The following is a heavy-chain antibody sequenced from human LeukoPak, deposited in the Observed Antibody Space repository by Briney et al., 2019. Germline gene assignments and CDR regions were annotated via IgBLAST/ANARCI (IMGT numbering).Heavy chain of an antibody. CDR3: AKERHSNAYGSYLDS. D-gene: IGHD4-17*01. CDR1: GFSFNNYG. Sequence: GGSLRLSCAASGFSFNNYGMFWVRHAPGAGLEWVAFVSRDGRNQHLADSVKGRFTISRDNSQNTIYLQTNTLRTEDTAIYYCAKERHSNAYGSYLDSWGQGTLVTVSS. V-gene: IGHV3-30*18. J-gene: IGHJ4*02. CDR2: VSRDGRNQ.